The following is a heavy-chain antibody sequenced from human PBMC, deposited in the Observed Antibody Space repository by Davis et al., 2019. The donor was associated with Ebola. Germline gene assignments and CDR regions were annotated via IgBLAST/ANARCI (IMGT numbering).Heavy chain of an antibody. CDR1: GFTFSSYS. D-gene: IGHD5-24*01. J-gene: IGHJ6*02. Sequence: PGGSLRLSCAASGFTFSSYSMNWVRQAPGKGLEWVSYISSSSSTIYYADSVKGRFTISRDNAKNSLYLQMNSLRAEDTAVYYCARDGYNQYYGMDVWGQGTAVTVSS. CDR3: ARDGYNQYYGMDV. V-gene: IGHV3-48*01. CDR2: ISSSSSTI.